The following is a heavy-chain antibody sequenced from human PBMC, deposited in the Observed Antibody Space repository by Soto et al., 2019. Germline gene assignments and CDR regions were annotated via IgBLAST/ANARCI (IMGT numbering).Heavy chain of an antibody. CDR3: ARGRLGGAAD. V-gene: IGHV4-34*01. CDR2: INHSGST. Sequence: QVQLQQWGAGLLKPSETLSLTCAVYGASFSGYYWCWIRQPPGKGLEWIGEINHSGSTNYNPSLKSRVTISVDTSKNQFSLKLSSVTAADTAVYYCARGRLGGAADWGQGTLVTVSS. J-gene: IGHJ4*02. D-gene: IGHD1-26*01. CDR1: GASFSGYY.